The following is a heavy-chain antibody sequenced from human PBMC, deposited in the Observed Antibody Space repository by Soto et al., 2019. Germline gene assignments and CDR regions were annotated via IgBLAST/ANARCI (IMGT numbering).Heavy chain of an antibody. J-gene: IGHJ4*02. CDR2: IHTTGST. CDR1: GGSVSNGNYY. Sequence: SETLSLTCTVSGGSVSNGNYYWSWIRQPPGKGLEWIGYIHTTGSTNYNPSLKSRVTISADRSRNQFSLKVNSVTAADTAVYYCARGWDAGYWGREPWSPSPQ. CDR3: ARGWDAGY. V-gene: IGHV4-61*01. D-gene: IGHD6-19*01.